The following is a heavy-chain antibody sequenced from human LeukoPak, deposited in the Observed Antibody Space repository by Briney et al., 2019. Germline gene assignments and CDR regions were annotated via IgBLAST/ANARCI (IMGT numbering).Heavy chain of an antibody. J-gene: IGHJ6*03. CDR3: AKGLSGSYPYYYYYMDV. D-gene: IGHD1-26*01. CDR1: GGSISSYY. Sequence: SETLSLTCTVSGGSISSYYWSWIRQPPGKGLEWIGYIYYSGSTNYNPSLKSRVTISVDTSKNQFSLKLSSVTAADTAVYYCAKGLSGSYPYYYYYMDVWGKGTTVTVSS. CDR2: IYYSGST. V-gene: IGHV4-59*01.